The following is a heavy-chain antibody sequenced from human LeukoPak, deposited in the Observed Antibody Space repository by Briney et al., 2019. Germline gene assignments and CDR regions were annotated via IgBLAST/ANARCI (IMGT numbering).Heavy chain of an antibody. V-gene: IGHV3-30*18. CDR2: ISYDGSNK. D-gene: IGHD3-16*01. CDR3: AKDLPSTVGGGGFDY. J-gene: IGHJ4*02. Sequence: HPGRSLRLSCAASGFTFSSYGMHWVRQAPGKGLEWVAVISYDGSNKYYADSVKGRFTISRDNSKNTLYLQMNSLRAEDTAVYYCAKDLPSTVGGGGFDYWGQGTLVTVSS. CDR1: GFTFSSYG.